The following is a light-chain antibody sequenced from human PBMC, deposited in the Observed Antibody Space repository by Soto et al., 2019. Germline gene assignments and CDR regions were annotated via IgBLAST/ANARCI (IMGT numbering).Light chain of an antibody. CDR1: QTVRNNY. CDR3: QQFRRSPIT. J-gene: IGKJ4*01. Sequence: EIVLTQSPATLSLSPGERATLSCGASQTVRNNYLAWYQQKPGQAPRLLIYDASSRATGIPDRFSGGGSGTDFTLTISRLEPEDVSVYYCQQFRRSPITVGGGNKVESK. V-gene: IGKV3D-20*01. CDR2: DAS.